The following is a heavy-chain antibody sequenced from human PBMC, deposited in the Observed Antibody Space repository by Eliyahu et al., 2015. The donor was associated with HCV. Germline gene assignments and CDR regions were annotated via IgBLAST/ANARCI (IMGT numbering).Heavy chain of an antibody. CDR2: INPNRGGT. V-gene: IGHV1-2*04. CDR1: GYTFTGYY. CDR3: ARAPIIDGSGSKWWFDP. J-gene: IGHJ5*02. D-gene: IGHD3-10*01. Sequence: QVQLVQSGAEVKKPGASVKVSCKASGYTFTGYYMPWVRXAPGQGLEGMGWINPNRGGTNXAQKFQGWVTMTRDTSISTAYMELSRLRSDDTAVYYCARAPIIDGSGSKWWFDPWGQGTLVTVSS.